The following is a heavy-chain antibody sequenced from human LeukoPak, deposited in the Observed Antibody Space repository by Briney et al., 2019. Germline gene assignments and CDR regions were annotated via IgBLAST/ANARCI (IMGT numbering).Heavy chain of an antibody. CDR1: GYTLTELS. Sequence: ASVKVSCKVSGYTLTELSMHWVRQAPGKGLEWMGGFDPEDGETIYAQKFQGRVTMTEDTSTDTAYMGLSSLRSEDTAVYYCATALKWSPYYFDYWGQGTLVTVSS. J-gene: IGHJ4*02. CDR2: FDPEDGET. CDR3: ATALKWSPYYFDY. D-gene: IGHD2-15*01. V-gene: IGHV1-24*01.